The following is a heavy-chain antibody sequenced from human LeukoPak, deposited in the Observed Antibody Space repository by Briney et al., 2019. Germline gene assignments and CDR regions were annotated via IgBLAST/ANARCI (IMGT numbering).Heavy chain of an antibody. CDR1: GFTFSNAS. V-gene: IGHV3-15*01. CDR3: TTDFRTPQQLGTP. Sequence: GGSLRLSCAASGFTFSNASMSCVRQAPGKGLEWVGRIKTKTDGGTTDYAAPVKGRFTISRDDSKNTLYLQMNSLKTEDTAVYNCTTDFRTPQQLGTPWGQGTLVTVSS. J-gene: IGHJ5*02. CDR2: IKTKTDGGTT. D-gene: IGHD6-13*01.